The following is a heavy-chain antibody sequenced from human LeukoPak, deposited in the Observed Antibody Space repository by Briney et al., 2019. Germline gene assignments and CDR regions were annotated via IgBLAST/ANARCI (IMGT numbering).Heavy chain of an antibody. Sequence: GGSLRLSCAASGFTFSSYAMHWVRQAPGKGLEWVAVISYDGSNKYYADSVKGRFTISRDNSKNTLYLQMNSLRAEDTAVYYCARHYKRGVITMARGVMDVGYFDYWGQGTLVTVSS. J-gene: IGHJ4*02. CDR2: ISYDGSNK. V-gene: IGHV3-30*04. CDR1: GFTFSSYA. D-gene: IGHD3-10*01. CDR3: ARHYKRGVITMARGVMDVGYFDY.